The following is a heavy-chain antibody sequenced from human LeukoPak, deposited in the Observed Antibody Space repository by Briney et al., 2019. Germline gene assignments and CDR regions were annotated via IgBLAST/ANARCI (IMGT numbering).Heavy chain of an antibody. CDR3: ARSGGSGSSYARYYYYYMDV. CDR2: INTNTGNP. J-gene: IGHJ6*03. D-gene: IGHD3-10*01. V-gene: IGHV7-4-1*02. CDR1: GYTFTTYA. Sequence: GASVKVSCKASGYTFTTYAMNWVRQAPGQGLEWMGWINTNTGNPTYAQGFTGRFVFSLDTSVSTAYLQISSLKAEDTAMYYCARSGGSGSSYARYYYYYMDVWGKGTTVTVSS.